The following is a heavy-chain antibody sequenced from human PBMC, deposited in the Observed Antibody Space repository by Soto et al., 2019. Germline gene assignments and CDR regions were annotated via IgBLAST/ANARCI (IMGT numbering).Heavy chain of an antibody. D-gene: IGHD4-17*01. V-gene: IGHV4-39*01. CDR1: GGSISSSSYY. J-gene: IGHJ4*02. CDR2: IYYSGST. CDR3: ARQKDYGGAFDY. Sequence: PSETLSLTCTVSGGSISSSSYYWGWIRQPPGKGLEWIGSIYYSGSTYYNPSLKSRVTISVDTSKNQFSLKLSSVTAADTAVYYCARQKDYGGAFDYWGQGTLVTVSS.